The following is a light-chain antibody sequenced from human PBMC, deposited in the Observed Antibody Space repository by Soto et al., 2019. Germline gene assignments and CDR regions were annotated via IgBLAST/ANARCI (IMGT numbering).Light chain of an antibody. V-gene: IGKV3-20*01. CDR3: QQYGILPRT. CDR1: QSVSSSY. CDR2: GAS. Sequence: EIVLTQSPGTLSLSPGERATLSCRASQSVSSSYLAWYQQKPGQAPRLLIYGASSRATGIPDRFSGSGSGTDFTLTISRLAPEDCAVYYCQQYGILPRTFGQGTKVEIK. J-gene: IGKJ1*01.